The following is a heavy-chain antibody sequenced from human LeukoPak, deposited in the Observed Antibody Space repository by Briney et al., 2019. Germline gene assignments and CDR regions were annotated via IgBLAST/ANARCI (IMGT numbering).Heavy chain of an antibody. D-gene: IGHD4-17*01. CDR2: IYCSGST. CDR3: ARERGDFVIDY. CDR1: GGSISSYY. Sequence: SETLSLTCTVSGGSISSYYWSWIRQPPGKGLEWIGYIYCSGSTNYNPSLKSRLTISIDTSKNQFSLKLSSVTAADTAVYYCARERGDFVIDYWGQGTLVTVSS. J-gene: IGHJ4*02. V-gene: IGHV4-59*01.